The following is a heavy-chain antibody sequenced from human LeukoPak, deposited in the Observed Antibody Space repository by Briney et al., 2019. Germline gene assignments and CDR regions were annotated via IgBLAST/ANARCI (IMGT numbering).Heavy chain of an antibody. CDR1: GFTFSSYA. CDR3: AKYGPQDSGSSHFDY. CDR2: IRDSGSST. Sequence: AGGALRLSCAASGFTFSSYAMSWVRQAPGKGLEWVSAIRDSGSSTHYADSVKGRFTTSRGNSKNTLFLQMNSLRAEDTAIYYCAKYGPQDSGSSHFDYWGQGALVTVSS. D-gene: IGHD1-26*01. J-gene: IGHJ4*02. V-gene: IGHV3-23*01.